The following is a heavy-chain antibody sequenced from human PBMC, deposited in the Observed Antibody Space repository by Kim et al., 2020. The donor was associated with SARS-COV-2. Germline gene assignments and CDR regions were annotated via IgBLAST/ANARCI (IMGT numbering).Heavy chain of an antibody. Sequence: ADSGRGRFTISRDNVKNTLSLQMNSLRVEDTAVYYCARRFGDYEGYFDYWGQGTMVIVSS. D-gene: IGHD4-17*01. CDR3: ARRFGDYEGYFDY. J-gene: IGHJ4*02. V-gene: IGHV3-23*01.